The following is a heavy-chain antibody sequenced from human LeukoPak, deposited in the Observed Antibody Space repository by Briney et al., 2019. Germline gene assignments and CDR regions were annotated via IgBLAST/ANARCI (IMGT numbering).Heavy chain of an antibody. J-gene: IGHJ4*02. D-gene: IGHD6-19*01. V-gene: IGHV3-7*01. Sequence: TGGSLRLSCVASGLTVSNHWMSWVRQAPGKGLEWVANIREERGQEYYVDSVKGRFTISKNSAKNSLYLQMNTLRVEDTAVYYCARDGLPVAVDNWGQGTLVTVSS. CDR2: IREERGQE. CDR3: ARDGLPVAVDN. CDR1: GLTVSNHW.